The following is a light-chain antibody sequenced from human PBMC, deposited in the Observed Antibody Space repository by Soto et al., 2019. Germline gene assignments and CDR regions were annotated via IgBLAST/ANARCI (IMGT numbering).Light chain of an antibody. V-gene: IGLV2-14*03. CDR1: SSDVGAYKY. CDR3: SSYTSSNTYV. J-gene: IGLJ1*01. CDR2: DVS. Sequence: QSALTQPASVSGSPGQSITISRTGTSSDVGAYKYVSWYQHHPGKVPQLMIYDVSNRPSGVSDRFSGSKSGNTASLTISGLQAEDEADYYCSSYTSSNTYVFGTGTKLTVL.